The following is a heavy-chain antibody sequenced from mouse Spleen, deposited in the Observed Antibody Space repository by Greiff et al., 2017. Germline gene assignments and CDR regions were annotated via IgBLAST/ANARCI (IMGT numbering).Heavy chain of an antibody. CDR2: IDPENGDT. D-gene: IGHD2-3*01. CDR1: GFNIKDDY. CDR3: TNDGYRYYFDY. V-gene: IGHV14-4*01. J-gene: IGHJ2*01. Sequence: VQLQQSGAELVRPGASVKLSCTASGFNIKDDYMHWVKQRPEQGLEWIGWIDPENGDTEYASKFQGKATITADTSSNTAYLQLSSLTSEDTAVYYCTNDGYRYYFDYWGQGTTLTVSS.